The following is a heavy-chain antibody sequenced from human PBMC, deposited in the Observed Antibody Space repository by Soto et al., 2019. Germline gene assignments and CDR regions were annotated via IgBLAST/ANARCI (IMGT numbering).Heavy chain of an antibody. CDR2: INHRGST. J-gene: IGHJ6*02. Sequence: SETLSLTCAVYGGTFSGYQWTWIRQPPGKGLEWIGEINHRGSTNLNPSLGSRVTFLVDTSKNQFSLKLRSVTAADTAVYYCARGRQVAPSALFRRAGDYSLDVWGQGTTVTVSS. CDR1: GGTFSGYQ. CDR3: ARGRQVAPSALFRRAGDYSLDV. V-gene: IGHV4-34*01. D-gene: IGHD2-2*01.